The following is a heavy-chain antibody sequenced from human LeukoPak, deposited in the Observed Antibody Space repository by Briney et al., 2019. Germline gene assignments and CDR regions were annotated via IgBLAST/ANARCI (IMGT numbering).Heavy chain of an antibody. CDR3: ARDQTDCSSTSCYRRYYYYYYYMDV. CDR2: MSYDGSNE. CDR1: GFTFSNYG. Sequence: GGSLRLSCAASGFTFSNYGMHWVRQAPGKGLEWVALMSYDGSNEYYADSVRGRFTISRDNSKNTLYLQMNSLRAEDTAVYYCARDQTDCSSTSCYRRYYYYYYYMDVWGKGTTVTVSS. V-gene: IGHV3-30*19. D-gene: IGHD2-2*01. J-gene: IGHJ6*03.